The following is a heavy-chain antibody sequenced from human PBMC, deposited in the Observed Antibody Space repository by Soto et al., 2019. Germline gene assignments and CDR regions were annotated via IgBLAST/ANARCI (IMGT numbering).Heavy chain of an antibody. CDR1: GFTFSNAW. CDR3: TTQISTVTYYFDY. V-gene: IGHV3-15*07. J-gene: IGHJ4*02. D-gene: IGHD4-17*01. Sequence: EVQLVESGGGLVKPGGSLRLSCAASGFTFSNAWRNWVRQAPGKGLEWVGRIKSKTDGGTTDYVVPVKGRFTISRDDSKNTLYLQMDSPNTEDTAVYYCTTQISTVTYYFDYWGQGTLVTVS. CDR2: IKSKTDGGTT.